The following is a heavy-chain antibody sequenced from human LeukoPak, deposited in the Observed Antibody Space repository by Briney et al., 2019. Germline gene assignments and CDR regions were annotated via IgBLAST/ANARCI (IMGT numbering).Heavy chain of an antibody. J-gene: IGHJ2*01. Sequence: SQTLSLTCTVSGGSISSGGYYWGWIRQPPGKGLEWIGSIYYSGSTYYIPSLKSRVTISVDTSKNQFSLKLSSVTAADTAVYYCARHGGFLEWLLSDWYFDLWGRGTLVTVSS. V-gene: IGHV4-39*01. D-gene: IGHD3-3*01. CDR1: GGSISSGGYY. CDR2: IYYSGST. CDR3: ARHGGFLEWLLSDWYFDL.